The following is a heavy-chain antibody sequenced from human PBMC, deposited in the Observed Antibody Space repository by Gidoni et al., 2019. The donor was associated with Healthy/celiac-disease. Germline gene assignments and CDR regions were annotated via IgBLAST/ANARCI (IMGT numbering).Heavy chain of an antibody. CDR2: IYSSGST. D-gene: IGHD3-22*01. CDR1: GCPISSGDYY. Sequence: QLPLHESCPGLVKPSQTLSLTCTVSGCPISSGDYYWRWIRQPPGKGLEWIGYIYSSGSTYYNPSLKSRVTISVDTSKNQFSLKLSSVTAADAAVYYCATGLSSGYYDYWGQGTLVTVSS. J-gene: IGHJ4*02. CDR3: ATGLSSGYYDY. V-gene: IGHV4-30-4*01.